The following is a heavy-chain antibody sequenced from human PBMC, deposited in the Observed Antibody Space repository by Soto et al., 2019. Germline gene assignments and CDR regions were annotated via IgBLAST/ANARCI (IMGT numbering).Heavy chain of an antibody. V-gene: IGHV1-69*02. CDR1: GGTFSSYT. CDR2: IIPTLGIP. J-gene: IGHJ6*02. Sequence: QVQLVQSGAEVKKPGSSVKVSCKASGGTFSSYTINWVRQAPGQGLEWMGRIIPTLGIPNYAQKFQGRVTITADKSTSTAYMELGSLRSEDTAVYYCVAVVADYYYYGMDVWGQGTTVTVSS. D-gene: IGHD2-15*01. CDR3: VAVVADYYYYGMDV.